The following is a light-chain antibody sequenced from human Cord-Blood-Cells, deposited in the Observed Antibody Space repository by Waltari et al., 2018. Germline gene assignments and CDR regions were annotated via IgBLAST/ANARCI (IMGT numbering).Light chain of an antibody. V-gene: IGLV1-44*01. CDR1: SSNIGSNT. Sequence: QSVLTQPPSASGTPGQRVTISCSGSSSNIGSNTVNWYQQLPGTAPNVRICSNHRRPSGGPDLFSGSKSGSAASLAISGLQSEDEADYYCAAWDDRLNGWVFGGGTKLTVL. CDR2: SNH. CDR3: AAWDDRLNGWV. J-gene: IGLJ3*02.